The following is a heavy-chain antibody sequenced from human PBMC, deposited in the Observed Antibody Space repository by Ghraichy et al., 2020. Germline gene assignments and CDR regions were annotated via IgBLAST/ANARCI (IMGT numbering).Heavy chain of an antibody. D-gene: IGHD1-1*01. CDR1: GGSISSGGYS. CDR2: IYHSGST. V-gene: IGHV4-30-2*01. CDR3: ARVARRTYYFDY. Sequence: SETLSLTCAVSGGSISSGGYSWSWIRQPPGKGLEWIGYIYHSGSTYYNPSLKSRVTISVDRSKNQFSLKLSSVTAADTAVYYCARVARRTYYFDYWGQGTLVTVSS. J-gene: IGHJ4*02.